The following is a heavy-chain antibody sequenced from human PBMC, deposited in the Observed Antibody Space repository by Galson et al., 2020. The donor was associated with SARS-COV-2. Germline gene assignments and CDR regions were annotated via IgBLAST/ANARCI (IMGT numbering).Heavy chain of an antibody. D-gene: IGHD3-22*01. Sequence: GGSLRLSCSVSGFTYSTYAMSWVRQAPGKGLEWVSGVSGSGDRTYYADSVKGRFTISRDNSQNTLILEMNSLRVEDSALYYCAKDRYFESSALREFDSCGQGTQVTGSS. CDR1: GFTYSTYA. V-gene: IGHV3-23*01. CDR2: VSGSGDRT. CDR3: AKDRYFESSALREFDS. J-gene: IGHJ4*02.